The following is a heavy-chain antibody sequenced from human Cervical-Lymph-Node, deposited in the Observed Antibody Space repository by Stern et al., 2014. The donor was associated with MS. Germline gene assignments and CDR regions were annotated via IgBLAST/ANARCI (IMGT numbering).Heavy chain of an antibody. D-gene: IGHD2-21*02. J-gene: IGHJ4*02. Sequence: VQLVESGAEVKKPGSSVKVSCKVSGGTFSSYGISWVRQAPGQGLERMGGIIPILGTPIYAQKFQGRVTISADESTTTAYMALSSLRSEDTAVYYCARDQPTYCGGDCFWTLFDYWGQGTQVTVSS. CDR2: IIPILGTP. CDR3: ARDQPTYCGGDCFWTLFDY. V-gene: IGHV1-69*01. CDR1: GGTFSSYG.